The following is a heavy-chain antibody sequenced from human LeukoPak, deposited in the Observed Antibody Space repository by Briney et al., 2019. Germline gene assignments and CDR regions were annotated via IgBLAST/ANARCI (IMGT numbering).Heavy chain of an antibody. V-gene: IGHV3-23*01. Sequence: GGSLRLSCAASGFTSSSYAMSWVRQAPGKGLEWVSAISGSGGSTYFADSVKGRFTISRDNSNNTLYLQMNSLRAEDTAVYYCAKDGVITMVRGANFDYWGQGTLVTVSS. CDR1: GFTSSSYA. J-gene: IGHJ4*02. D-gene: IGHD3-10*01. CDR3: AKDGVITMVRGANFDY. CDR2: ISGSGGST.